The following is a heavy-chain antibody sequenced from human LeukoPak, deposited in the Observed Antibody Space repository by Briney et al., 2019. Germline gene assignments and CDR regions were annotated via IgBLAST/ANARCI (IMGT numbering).Heavy chain of an antibody. V-gene: IGHV4-34*01. CDR3: ARLGLLNYFYCMEV. CDR2: INHRGST. Sequence: SDTLSLTCAVYGGSFSGYYWSWIRQPPGKGLEWIGEINHRGSTHYDPSLKSRVTISVDTSKNQFSLKLSSVTAADTAVYYCARLGLLNYFYCMEVWGQGTTVTVSS. CDR1: GGSFSGYY. D-gene: IGHD7-27*01. J-gene: IGHJ6*02.